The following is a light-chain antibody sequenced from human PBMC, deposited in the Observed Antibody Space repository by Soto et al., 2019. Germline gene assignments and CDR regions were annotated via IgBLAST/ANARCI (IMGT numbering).Light chain of an antibody. CDR3: HHYGSSRWT. Sequence: EIVLTQSPGTLSLSPGERATLSCRASQSVSSTYLAWYQQKPGQAPRLLIYGASSRATGIPDRFSGSGSGTDFTLTISRLEPEDFAVYYCHHYGSSRWTFGQGTRVDI. CDR1: QSVSSTY. J-gene: IGKJ1*01. CDR2: GAS. V-gene: IGKV3-20*01.